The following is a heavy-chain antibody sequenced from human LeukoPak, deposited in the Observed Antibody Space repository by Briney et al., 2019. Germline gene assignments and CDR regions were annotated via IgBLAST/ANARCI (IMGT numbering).Heavy chain of an antibody. V-gene: IGHV5-51*01. J-gene: IGHJ3*02. D-gene: IGHD3-9*01. CDR2: IYPGDSDT. CDR3: AGVLRYFDWLSDDAFDI. CDR1: GYSFTSYW. Sequence: GESLKISCKGSGYSFTSYWIGWVRQMPGKGLEWMGIIYPGDSDTRYSPSFQGQVTISADKSISTAYLQWSSLKASDTAMYYCAGVLRYFDWLSDDAFDIWGQGTMVTVSS.